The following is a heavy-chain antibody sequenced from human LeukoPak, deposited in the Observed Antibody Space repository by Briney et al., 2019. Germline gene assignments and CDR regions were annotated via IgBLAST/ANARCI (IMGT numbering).Heavy chain of an antibody. CDR3: ARDRMAQGWFDP. J-gene: IGHJ5*02. CDR2: ISSSGSTI. Sequence: GGSLRLSCAASGFTFSSYEMNWVRQAPGKGLEWVSYISSSGSTIYYADSVKGRFTISGDNAKNSLYLQMNSLRAEDTAVYYCARDRMAQGWFDPWGQGTLVTVSS. D-gene: IGHD5-24*01. V-gene: IGHV3-48*03. CDR1: GFTFSSYE.